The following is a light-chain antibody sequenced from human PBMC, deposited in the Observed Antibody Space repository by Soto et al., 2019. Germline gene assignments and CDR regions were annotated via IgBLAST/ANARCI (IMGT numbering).Light chain of an antibody. CDR2: EVS. CDR1: SSDFGDYNY. Sequence: LTQPPSASGSLGQSVTISCTGPSSDFGDYNYVSWYQQHPGKAPKLMIYEVSKRPSGVPDRFSGSKSGNTASLTVSGLQAEDEADYYCSSYAGSNDVFGTGTKVTVL. CDR3: SSYAGSNDV. V-gene: IGLV2-8*01. J-gene: IGLJ1*01.